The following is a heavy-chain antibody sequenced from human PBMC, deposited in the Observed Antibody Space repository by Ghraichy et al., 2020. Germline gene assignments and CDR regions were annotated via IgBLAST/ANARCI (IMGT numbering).Heavy chain of an antibody. D-gene: IGHD2-2*01. Sequence: SVKVSCKASGGTFSSYAISWVRQAPGQGLEWMGGIIPIFGTANYAQKFQGRVTITADESTSTAYMELSSLRSEDTAVYYCAREVCSSTSCYNYYYGMDVWGQGPTVTGSS. CDR3: AREVCSSTSCYNYYYGMDV. V-gene: IGHV1-69*13. J-gene: IGHJ6*02. CDR2: IIPIFGTA. CDR1: GGTFSSYA.